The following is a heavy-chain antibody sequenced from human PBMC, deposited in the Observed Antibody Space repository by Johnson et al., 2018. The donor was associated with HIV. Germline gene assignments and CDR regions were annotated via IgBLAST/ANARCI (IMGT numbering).Heavy chain of an antibody. D-gene: IGHD6-13*01. V-gene: IGHV3-30*04. CDR3: ARVRSSSAYAFDI. Sequence: QVQLVESGGGVVQPGRSLRLSCAASGFTFSSYAMHWVRQAPGKGLEWVAVISYAGSTKYYADSVKGRFTISRDNSKNTLYLQMNSLRAEDTAGYYCARVRSSSAYAFDIWGQGTMVTVSS. CDR1: GFTFSSYA. CDR2: ISYAGSTK. J-gene: IGHJ3*02.